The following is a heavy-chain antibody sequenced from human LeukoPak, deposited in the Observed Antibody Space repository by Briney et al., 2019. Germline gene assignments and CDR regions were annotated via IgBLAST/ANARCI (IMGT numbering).Heavy chain of an antibody. CDR1: GFTVSSSY. Sequence: GGSLRLSCAASGFTVSSSYMSWARQAPGKGLEWVSVIYSGGSTYYADSVKGRFTISRDNSKNTLYLQMNSLRAEDTAVYYRARGKSSGWYDAFDIWGQGTMVTVSS. CDR3: ARGKSSGWYDAFDI. D-gene: IGHD6-19*01. CDR2: IYSGGST. J-gene: IGHJ3*02. V-gene: IGHV3-66*01.